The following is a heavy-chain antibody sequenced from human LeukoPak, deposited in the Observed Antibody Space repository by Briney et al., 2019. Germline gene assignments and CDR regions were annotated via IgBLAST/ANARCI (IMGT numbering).Heavy chain of an antibody. D-gene: IGHD3-22*01. Sequence: SETLSLTCTVSGGSISSSSYYWGWIRQPPGKGLEWIGSIYYSGSTYYNPSLKSRVTISVDTSKNQFSLKLSSVTAADTAVYYCARGGYDSSGYYQYWGQGTLVTVSS. CDR3: ARGGYDSSGYYQY. V-gene: IGHV4-39*07. CDR1: GGSISSSSYY. CDR2: IYYSGST. J-gene: IGHJ4*02.